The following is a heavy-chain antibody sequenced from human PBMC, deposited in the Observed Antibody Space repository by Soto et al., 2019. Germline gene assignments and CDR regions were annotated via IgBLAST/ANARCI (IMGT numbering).Heavy chain of an antibody. CDR3: ARVITMVRGSVNWFDP. CDR2: IYYSGST. CDR1: GGSISSYY. V-gene: IGHV4-59*01. D-gene: IGHD3-10*01. J-gene: IGHJ5*02. Sequence: QVQLQESGPGLVKPSETLSLTCTVSGGSISSYYWSWIRQPPGKGLEWIGYIYYSGSTNYNPSLMSRVNISVDTSKNQFSLKLSSVTAADTAVYYCARVITMVRGSVNWFDPWGQGTLVTVSS.